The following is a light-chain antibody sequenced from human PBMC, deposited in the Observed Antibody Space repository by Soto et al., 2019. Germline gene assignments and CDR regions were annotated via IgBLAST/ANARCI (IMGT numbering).Light chain of an antibody. Sequence: DIVMTQSPLSLPVTPGEPASISCRSSQSLLHSNGYNYSDWYLQKQGQSPQLLIYLGSNRASGVHDRFSGSGSGTDFTLKISRVEAEDVGVYYCMQALQTPYTFGQGTKLEIK. V-gene: IGKV2-28*01. CDR3: MQALQTPYT. J-gene: IGKJ2*01. CDR1: QSLLHSNGYNY. CDR2: LGS.